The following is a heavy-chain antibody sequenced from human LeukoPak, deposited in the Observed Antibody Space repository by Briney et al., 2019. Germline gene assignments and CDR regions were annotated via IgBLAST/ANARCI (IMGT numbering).Heavy chain of an antibody. J-gene: IGHJ4*02. CDR2: IIPILGIA. D-gene: IGHD2-2*01. CDR3: ATGEYCSSTSCYAGDY. Sequence: SVKVSCKASGGTFSSYAISWVRQAPGQGLEWMGRIIPILGIANYAQKFQGRVTITADKSMSTAYMELSSLRSEDTAVYYCATGEYCSSTSCYAGDYWGQGTLVTVSS. CDR1: GGTFSSYA. V-gene: IGHV1-69*04.